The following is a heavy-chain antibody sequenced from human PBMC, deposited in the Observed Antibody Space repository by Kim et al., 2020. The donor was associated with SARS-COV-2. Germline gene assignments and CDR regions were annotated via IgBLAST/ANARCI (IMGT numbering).Heavy chain of an antibody. D-gene: IGHD4-17*01. J-gene: IGHJ4*02. CDR3: ARASQMVDYGPIDY. Sequence: AQKFQGRVTITADKSTSTAYVELSSLRSEDTAVYYCARASQMVDYGPIDYWGQGTLVTVSS. V-gene: IGHV1-69*04.